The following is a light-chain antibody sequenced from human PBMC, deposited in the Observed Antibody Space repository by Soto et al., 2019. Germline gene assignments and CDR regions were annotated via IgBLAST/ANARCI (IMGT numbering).Light chain of an antibody. Sequence: QSVLTQPPSASGSPGQSVTISCTGTSSDVGGYNYVSWYQQYPGRAPKLMIDEVTKRPSGVPDRFSGSKSGNTASLTVSGLQAEDEADYYCSSYAASNNFYFVFGGGTKLTVL. V-gene: IGLV2-8*01. CDR3: SSYAASNNFYFV. J-gene: IGLJ3*02. CDR1: SSDVGGYNY. CDR2: EVT.